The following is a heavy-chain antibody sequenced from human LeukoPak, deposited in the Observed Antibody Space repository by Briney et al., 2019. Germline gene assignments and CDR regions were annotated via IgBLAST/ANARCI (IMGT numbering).Heavy chain of an antibody. D-gene: IGHD6-25*01. CDR1: GHSISSSSYY. V-gene: IGHV4-39*07. Sequence: SDTLSLICTLSGHSISSSSYYWGWIRQPPGRGLEWIGSIYYSGSNYYNASLTSRVTISVDTSNNQFSLKLSSVTAADTAVYYCARTIGYQNWFDPWGQGTLVTASS. CDR2: IYYSGSN. CDR3: ARTIGYQNWFDP. J-gene: IGHJ5*02.